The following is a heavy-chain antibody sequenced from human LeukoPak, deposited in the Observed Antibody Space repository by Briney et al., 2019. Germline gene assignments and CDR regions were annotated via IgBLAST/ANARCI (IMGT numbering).Heavy chain of an antibody. Sequence: SVKVSCKASGYTFTSYAINWVRQAPGQGLEWMGGIIPIFGTANYAQKFQGRVTITADESTSTAYMELSSLRSEDTAVYYCAVGTMIVVVITPCYYYGMDVWGQGTTVTVSS. D-gene: IGHD3-22*01. J-gene: IGHJ6*02. V-gene: IGHV1-69*13. CDR2: IIPIFGTA. CDR3: AVGTMIVVVITPCYYYGMDV. CDR1: GYTFTSYA.